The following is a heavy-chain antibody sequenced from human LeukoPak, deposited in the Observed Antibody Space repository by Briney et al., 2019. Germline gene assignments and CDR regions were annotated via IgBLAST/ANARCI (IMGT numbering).Heavy chain of an antibody. V-gene: IGHV1-18*01. CDR3: ARDPEEISYFDY. CDR2: ISVYNGNT. D-gene: IGHD1-14*01. Sequence: ASVKVSCKASGYVFNSYGISWVRQAPGQGLEWMGWISVYNGNTNYAQKFQGRVTMTRDTSTSTVYMELSSLRSEDTAVYYCARDPEEISYFDYWGQGTLVTVSS. CDR1: GYVFNSYG. J-gene: IGHJ4*02.